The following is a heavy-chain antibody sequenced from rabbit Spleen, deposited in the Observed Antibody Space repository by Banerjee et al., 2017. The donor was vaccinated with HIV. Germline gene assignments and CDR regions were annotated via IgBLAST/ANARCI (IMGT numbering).Heavy chain of an antibody. CDR1: GFSFSDRDV. CDR3: ARDSGSSFSSYGMDL. J-gene: IGHJ6*01. CDR2: INTGIFGST. V-gene: IGHV1S45*01. Sequence: QEQLVESGGGLVKPEGSLTLTCKASGFSFSDRDVMCWVRQAPGKGLEWIGCINTGIFGSTYYATWVNGRFTISKTSSTAVTLQMTSLTAADTATYFCARDSGSSFSSYGMDLWGPGTLVTVS. D-gene: IGHD8-1*01.